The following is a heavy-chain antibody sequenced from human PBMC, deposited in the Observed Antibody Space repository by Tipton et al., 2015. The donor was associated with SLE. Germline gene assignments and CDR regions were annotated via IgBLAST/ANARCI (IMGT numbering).Heavy chain of an antibody. CDR2: LSNSGSYI. CDR3: ARDRSDSSQDDVYDI. Sequence: GSLRLSCAASGFDFSDTVMSWVRQAPGKGLEWVASLSNSGSYIYYADSLKGRFTISRENANSSLYLQMNSLRAEDTAVYYCARDRSDSSQDDVYDIWGQGTLVTVSS. CDR1: GFDFSDTV. J-gene: IGHJ3*02. V-gene: IGHV3-21*01. D-gene: IGHD2-15*01.